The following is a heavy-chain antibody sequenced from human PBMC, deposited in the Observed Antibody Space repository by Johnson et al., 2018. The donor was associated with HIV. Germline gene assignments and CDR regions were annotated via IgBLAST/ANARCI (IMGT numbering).Heavy chain of an antibody. Sequence: MQLVESGGGLVQPGGSLRLSCAESGFTFTSYTMHWVRQAPGKGLEWVALISYDGSNKYYADSVKGRFTISRDNSKNTLYLQRNSMRAEDTAVYYCAKDSPSSIQFLEWFPFFDIWGRGKMVTVSS. CDR2: ISYDGSNK. CDR1: GFTFTSYT. V-gene: IGHV3-30-3*02. CDR3: AKDSPSSIQFLEWFPFFDI. J-gene: IGHJ3*02. D-gene: IGHD3-3*01.